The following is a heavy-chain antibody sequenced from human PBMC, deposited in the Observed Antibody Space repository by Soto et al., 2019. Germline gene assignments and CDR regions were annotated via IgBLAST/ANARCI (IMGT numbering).Heavy chain of an antibody. J-gene: IGHJ4*02. V-gene: IGHV4-39*02. CDR3: ARRVTATTSPPRDYFDY. CDR2: ISYSGNT. Sequence: SETLSLTCAVSGGSISSTAYQWGWIRQPPGKGLEWIGSISYSGNTHYNPSLKSRVTISVDTSENHFSLKLNSVTAADTAVYYCARRVTATTSPPRDYFDYWGQGTLVTVSS. D-gene: IGHD1-26*01. CDR1: GGSISSTAYQ.